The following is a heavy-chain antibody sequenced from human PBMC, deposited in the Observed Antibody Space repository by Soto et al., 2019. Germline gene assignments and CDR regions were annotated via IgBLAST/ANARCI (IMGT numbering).Heavy chain of an antibody. D-gene: IGHD1-20*01. CDR3: ASARYSNAFDI. Sequence: GESLKISCKGSEYSFTSYWISWVRQMPGKGLEWVGRIDPSDSYTNYSPSFQGHVTISADKSISTAYLQWSSLKASDTAMYYCASARYSNAFDIWGQGTMVTVSS. J-gene: IGHJ3*02. CDR2: IDPSDSYT. V-gene: IGHV5-10-1*01. CDR1: EYSFTSYW.